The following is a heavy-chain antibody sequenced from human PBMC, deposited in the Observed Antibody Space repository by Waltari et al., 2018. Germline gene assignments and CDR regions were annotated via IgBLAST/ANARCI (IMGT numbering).Heavy chain of an antibody. Sequence: QVQLVESGGGVVQPGRSLRLSCEASGFTFSSYGLHWFRQAPGQGLEWVAVIWYDGSNKYYADSVKGRFTISRDNSKNTLYLQMNSLRAEDTAVYYCAREMSRITMIVSMDVWGQGTTVTVSS. CDR3: AREMSRITMIVSMDV. D-gene: IGHD3-22*01. CDR2: IWYDGSNK. J-gene: IGHJ6*02. V-gene: IGHV3-33*01. CDR1: GFTFSSYG.